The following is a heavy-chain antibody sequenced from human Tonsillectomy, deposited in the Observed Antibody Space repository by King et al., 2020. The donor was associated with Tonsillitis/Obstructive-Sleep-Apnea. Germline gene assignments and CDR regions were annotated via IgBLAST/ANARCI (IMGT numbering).Heavy chain of an antibody. CDR3: APGAYSSGVDAFDI. V-gene: IGHV4-39*01. D-gene: IGHD6-19*01. Sequence: LQLQESGPGLVKPSETLSLTCTVSGGSISSSSYYWGWIRQPPGKGLEWIGSIYYSGSTYYNPSLKSRVTISVDTSKNQFSLKLSSVTAADTAVYYCAPGAYSSGVDAFDIWGQGTMVTVSS. CDR1: GGSISSSSYY. CDR2: IYYSGST. J-gene: IGHJ3*02.